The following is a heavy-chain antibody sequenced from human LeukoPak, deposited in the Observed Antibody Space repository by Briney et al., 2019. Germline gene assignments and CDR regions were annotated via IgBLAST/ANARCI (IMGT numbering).Heavy chain of an antibody. CDR2: INPSGGST. D-gene: IGHD5-24*01. CDR3: ARRDGYNFFDY. J-gene: IGHJ4*02. CDR1: GYTFTGFY. Sequence: ASVKVSCKASGYTFTGFYMHWVRQAPGQGLEWMGIINPSGGSTSYAQKFQGRVTMTRDMSTSTVYMELSSLRSEDTAVYYCARRDGYNFFDYWGQGTLVTVSS. V-gene: IGHV1-46*01.